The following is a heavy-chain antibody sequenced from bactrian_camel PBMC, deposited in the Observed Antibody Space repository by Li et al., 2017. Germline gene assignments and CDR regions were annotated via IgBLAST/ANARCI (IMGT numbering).Heavy chain of an antibody. D-gene: IGHD4*01. V-gene: IGHV3S53*01. Sequence: HVQLVESGGGSVQAGESLKLSCAASGYTLPLHMAWFRRLPGQGREGVAAIAGDGRTDYADSVKGRFAISRDIATNAYYLQMNNLKPEDTATYYCKTERGRLTDFNHVCPVELWGQETQVTVS. CDR2: IAGDGRT. CDR3: KTERGRLTDFNHVCPVEL. J-gene: IGHJ4*01. CDR1: GYTLPLH.